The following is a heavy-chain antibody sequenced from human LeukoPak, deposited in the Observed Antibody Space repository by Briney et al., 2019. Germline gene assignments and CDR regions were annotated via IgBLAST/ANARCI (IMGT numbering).Heavy chain of an antibody. Sequence: PSETLSLTCTVSGGSVSGISYYWGWIRQPPGKGLEWIGSMHSNGNSYYNPSLKRRVTISVDTSKIQFSLKLRSVTAADTAVYYCAVYCGGDCYSGVNNWFDPWGQGTLVTVFS. J-gene: IGHJ5*02. CDR3: AVYCGGDCYSGVNNWFDP. D-gene: IGHD2-21*02. V-gene: IGHV4-39*07. CDR1: GGSVSGISYY. CDR2: MHSNGNS.